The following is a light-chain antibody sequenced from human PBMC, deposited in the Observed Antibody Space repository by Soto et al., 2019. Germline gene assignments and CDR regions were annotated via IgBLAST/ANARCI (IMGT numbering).Light chain of an antibody. Sequence: QAVLTQPPSASGTPGQRVTISCFGGSYNSGSNVVNWHQQLPGSAPRLLIYTNNQRPSGVPDRFSGSKSGTSASLAISGLQSEDEADYYCAAWDASLNGVVFGGGTKLT. V-gene: IGLV1-44*01. CDR3: AAWDASLNGVV. J-gene: IGLJ2*01. CDR2: TNN. CDR1: SYNSGSNV.